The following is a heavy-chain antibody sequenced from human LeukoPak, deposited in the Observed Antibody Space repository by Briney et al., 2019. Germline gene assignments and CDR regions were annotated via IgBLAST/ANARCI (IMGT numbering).Heavy chain of an antibody. V-gene: IGHV3-30-3*01. CDR1: AFTFSSYD. D-gene: IGHD6-13*01. Sequence: ARSLTLSCAASAFTFSSYDMHWVRQAPGKGLEGVAVISYDGSNKYYAGSVKGRFTISRDNSKNTLYLQMNSLRAEDTAVYYCARDGAPGIAAAGGLDYWGQGTLVTVSS. CDR2: ISYDGSNK. J-gene: IGHJ4*02. CDR3: ARDGAPGIAAAGGLDY.